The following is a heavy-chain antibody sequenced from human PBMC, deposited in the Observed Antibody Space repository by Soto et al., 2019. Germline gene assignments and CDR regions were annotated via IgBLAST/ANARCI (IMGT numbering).Heavy chain of an antibody. CDR3: ARGIMVYAIAYYYYGMDV. Sequence: QVQLVESGGGVVQPGRSLRLSCAASGFTFSSYAMHWVRQAPGKGLERVAVISYDGSNKYYADSVKGRFTISRDNSKNTLYLKMNSVRAEDTAVYYCARGIMVYAIAYYYYGMDVWVQGTTVTVSS. D-gene: IGHD2-8*01. V-gene: IGHV3-30-3*01. J-gene: IGHJ6*02. CDR1: GFTFSSYA. CDR2: ISYDGSNK.